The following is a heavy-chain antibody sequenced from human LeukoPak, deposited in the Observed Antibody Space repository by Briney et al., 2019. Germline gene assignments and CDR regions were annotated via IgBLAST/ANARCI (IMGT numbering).Heavy chain of an antibody. CDR3: ARDLVTVTKGFDI. Sequence: ASVKVSCKAYGYTFTSYGITWVRQAPGQGPEWMGWISAYAGKTEYAQKFQGRVTMTTDTSTNTAYMELRSLGSDDTAVYYCARDLVTVTKGFDIWGQGTMVSVSS. CDR1: GYTFTSYG. V-gene: IGHV1-18*01. D-gene: IGHD4-17*01. J-gene: IGHJ3*02. CDR2: ISAYAGKT.